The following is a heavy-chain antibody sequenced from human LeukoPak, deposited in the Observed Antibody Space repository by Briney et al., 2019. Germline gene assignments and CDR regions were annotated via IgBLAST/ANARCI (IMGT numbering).Heavy chain of an antibody. Sequence: PSENLSLTCTVSGGSISSYYWSWIRQPPGKGLEWIGYIYYSGSTNYNPSLKSRVTISVDTSKNQFSLKLSSVTAADTAVYYCARHRTDSGYDNVDYWGQGTLVTVSS. D-gene: IGHD5-12*01. CDR1: GGSISSYY. J-gene: IGHJ4*02. V-gene: IGHV4-59*08. CDR2: IYYSGST. CDR3: ARHRTDSGYDNVDY.